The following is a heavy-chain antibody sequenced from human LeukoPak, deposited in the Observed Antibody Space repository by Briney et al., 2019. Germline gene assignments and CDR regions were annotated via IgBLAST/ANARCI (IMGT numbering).Heavy chain of an antibody. CDR3: ARDEATVRKYYYGMDV. D-gene: IGHD4-11*01. J-gene: IGHJ6*02. CDR2: IIPIFGTA. V-gene: IGHV1-69*01. CDR1: GGTFSSYA. Sequence: ASVKVPCKASGGTFSSYAISWVRQAPGQGLEWMGGIIPIFGTANYAQKFQGRVTITADESTSTAYMELSSLRSEDTAVYYCARDEATVRKYYYGMDVWGQGTTVTVSS.